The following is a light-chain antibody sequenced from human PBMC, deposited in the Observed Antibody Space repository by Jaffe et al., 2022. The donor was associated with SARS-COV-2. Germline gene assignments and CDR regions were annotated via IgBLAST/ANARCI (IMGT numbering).Light chain of an antibody. J-gene: IGKJ2*01. CDR3: QQSYSLPYT. V-gene: IGKV1-39*01. CDR2: AAS. Sequence: DIQMTQSPSSLSASVGDRVTIACRASQTISTYLNWYQQKSEEAPKLLIYAASVLHSGAPSRFSGEGSGTDFTLTITSVQAEDFATYYCQQSYSLPYTFGQGTKLDI. CDR1: QTISTY.